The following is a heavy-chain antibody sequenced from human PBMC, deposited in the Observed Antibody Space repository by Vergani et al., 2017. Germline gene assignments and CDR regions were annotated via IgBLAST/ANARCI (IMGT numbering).Heavy chain of an antibody. V-gene: IGHV1-46*01. D-gene: IGHD3-10*01. Sequence: QVLLVQSGAEVKKPGASVRVSCKTSGYTFTNYYIHWVRQAPGQGLEWMGIINPSGGSTTYAQQFQGRLTMTRDTSTSTVYMDLSNLRSEDTAVYYCARGTKVRGAHAFDIWGQGTMVTVSS. CDR3: ARGTKVRGAHAFDI. J-gene: IGHJ3*02. CDR2: INPSGGST. CDR1: GYTFTNYY.